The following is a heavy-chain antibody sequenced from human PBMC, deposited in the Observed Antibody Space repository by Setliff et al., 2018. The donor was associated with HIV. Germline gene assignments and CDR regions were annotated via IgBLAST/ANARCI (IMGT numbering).Heavy chain of an antibody. CDR2: IYVGGSV. CDR1: GGSMNSDSYS. Sequence: SETLSLTCTVSGGSMNSDSYSWTWLPQPAGKGPELIGHIYVGGSVIYNPSLASRVTISMVPSKNQFSLDLSSVTAADTAKYYCARAKTIGVSAVFFDPWGQGRPVTVSS. CDR3: ARAKTIGVSAVFFDP. V-gene: IGHV4-61*09. J-gene: IGHJ5*02. D-gene: IGHD3-3*01.